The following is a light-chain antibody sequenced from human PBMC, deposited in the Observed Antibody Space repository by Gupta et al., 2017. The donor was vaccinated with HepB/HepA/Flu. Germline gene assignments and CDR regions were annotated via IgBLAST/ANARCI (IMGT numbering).Light chain of an antibody. Sequence: QSALTQPRSVSGSPGQSVTISCTGTSSDIGNYNYVSWYQQHPGKAPKVIIYDVNKRPSGVPDRFSGSKSGNTAYLTISGLQGEDEADYYCSSYGGSFTLFVVLGGGTRVTV. V-gene: IGLV2-11*01. CDR3: SSYGGSFTLFVV. J-gene: IGLJ2*01. CDR2: DVN. CDR1: SSDIGNYNY.